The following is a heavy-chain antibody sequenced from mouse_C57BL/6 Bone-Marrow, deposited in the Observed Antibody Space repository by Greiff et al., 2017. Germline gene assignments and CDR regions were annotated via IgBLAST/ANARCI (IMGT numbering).Heavy chain of an antibody. CDR2: IYPRSGNT. J-gene: IGHJ4*01. V-gene: IGHV1-81*01. CDR1: GYTFTSYG. Sequence: VKLQESGAELARPGASVKLSCKASGYTFTSYGISWVKQRTGQGLEWIGEIYPRSGNTYYNEKFKGKATLTADKSSSTAYMELRSLTSEDSAVYFCANYYGLSARDYWGQGTSVTVSS. D-gene: IGHD1-1*01. CDR3: ANYYGLSARDY.